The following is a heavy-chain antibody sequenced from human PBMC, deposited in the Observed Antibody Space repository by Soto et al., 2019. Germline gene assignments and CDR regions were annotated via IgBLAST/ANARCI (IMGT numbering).Heavy chain of an antibody. CDR3: ARESSSSGHDY. D-gene: IGHD6-13*01. V-gene: IGHV1-18*01. J-gene: IGHJ4*02. CDR2: ISAYNGNT. Sequence: QVQLVQSGAEVKKPGASVKVSCKASGYTFTSYGISWVRQAPGQGLEWMGWISAYNGNTNYAQKLQGRVTITTDTSTSTAYMKLRSLRSDETAVYYCARESSSSGHDYWGQGTLVTVSS. CDR1: GYTFTSYG.